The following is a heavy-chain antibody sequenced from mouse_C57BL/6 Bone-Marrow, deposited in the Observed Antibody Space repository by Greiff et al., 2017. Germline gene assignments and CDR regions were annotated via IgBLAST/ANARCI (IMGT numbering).Heavy chain of an antibody. CDR2: GQGLEWIG. D-gene: IGHD1-1*01. CDR3: SEDSAVYYCAWGKGITTVVATEWYFDV. CDR1: YTFSRRVH. J-gene: IGHJ1*03. Sequence: VKLMESGPELARPWASVKISCQAFYTFSRRVHFAIRDTNYWMQWVKQRPGQGLEWIGAIYPGNGDTSYNQKFKGKATLTADKSSSTAYMQLSSLTSEDSAVYYCAWGKGITTVVATEWYFDVWGTGTTVTVSS. V-gene: IGHV1-87*01.